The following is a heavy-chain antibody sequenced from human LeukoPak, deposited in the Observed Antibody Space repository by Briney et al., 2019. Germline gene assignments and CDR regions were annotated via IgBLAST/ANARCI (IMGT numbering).Heavy chain of an antibody. CDR2: ISGSGSTM. V-gene: IGHV3-48*02. J-gene: IGHJ4*02. CDR1: GFTFSNAW. CDR3: ARDWYYFDS. Sequence: GGSLRLSCAASGFTFSNAWMNWVRQAPGKGLEWVSHISGSGSTMHYADSVKGRFTISRDNAKNSLYLQVNSLRDEDTAVYYCARDWYYFDSWGQGTLVTVSS.